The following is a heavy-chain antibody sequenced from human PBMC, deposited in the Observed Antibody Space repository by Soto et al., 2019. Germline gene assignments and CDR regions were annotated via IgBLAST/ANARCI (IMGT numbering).Heavy chain of an antibody. J-gene: IGHJ4*02. Sequence: QVQLVQSGAEVKKPGASVKVSCKASGYTFTSYGISWVRQAPGQGLEWMGWISAYNGNTNYAQKLQGRVTMTTNTSTSTAYMELRSLRSDDTAVYYCASSYYYDSSGYYFNVDWGQGTLVTVSS. V-gene: IGHV1-18*04. CDR1: GYTFTSYG. CDR3: ASSYYYDSSGYYFNVD. D-gene: IGHD3-22*01. CDR2: ISAYNGNT.